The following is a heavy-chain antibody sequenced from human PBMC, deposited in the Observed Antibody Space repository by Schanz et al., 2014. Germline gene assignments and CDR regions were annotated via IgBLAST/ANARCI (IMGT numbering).Heavy chain of an antibody. CDR1: GYTFTNYG. CDR3: VRATGTGHPRAGD. V-gene: IGHV1-18*01. D-gene: IGHD7-27*01. CDR2: ISPYNGNT. Sequence: QVRLVQSGAELKMPGATVKVSCETSGYTFTNYGVSWVRQAPGQGLEWVAWISPYNGNTAYAQKLQGRVTMTTDTSTSTGYMELRSLRSDDTAVYYCVRATGTGHPRAGDWGQGTLVTVSS. J-gene: IGHJ4*02.